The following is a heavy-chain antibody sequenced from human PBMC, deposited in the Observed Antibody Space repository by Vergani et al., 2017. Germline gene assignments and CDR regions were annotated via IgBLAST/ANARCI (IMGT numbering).Heavy chain of an antibody. D-gene: IGHD3-10*01. V-gene: IGHV1-69*01. CDR2: IIPIFGTA. CDR1: GGTFSSYA. J-gene: IGHJ4*02. CDR3: ARESAEFTMVRGAPFDY. Sequence: QVQLVQSGAEVKKPGSSVKVSCKASGGTFSSYAISWVRQAPGQGLEWMGGIIPIFGTANYAQKFQGRVTITADESTSTAFMELSSLRSEDTAVYYCARESAEFTMVRGAPFDYWGQGTLVTVSS.